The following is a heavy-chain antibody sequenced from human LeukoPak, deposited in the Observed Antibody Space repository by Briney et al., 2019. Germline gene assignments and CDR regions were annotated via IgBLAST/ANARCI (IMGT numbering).Heavy chain of an antibody. V-gene: IGHV3-20*04. CDR2: INWNSGST. D-gene: IGHD2-15*01. J-gene: IGHJ4*02. CDR3: ARHGYCSGGSCYSFGY. CDR1: GFTFDDYG. Sequence: SGGSLRLSCAASGFTFDDYGMSWVRQAPGKGLEWVSGINWNSGSTGYADSVKGRFTISRDNAKNSLYLQMNSLRAEDTALYYCARHGYCSGGSCYSFGYWGQGTLVTVSS.